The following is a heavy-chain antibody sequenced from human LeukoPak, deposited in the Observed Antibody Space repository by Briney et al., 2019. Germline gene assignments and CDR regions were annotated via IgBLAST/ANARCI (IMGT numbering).Heavy chain of an antibody. CDR1: GFPSINFA. J-gene: IGHJ6*04. D-gene: IGHD6-19*01. CDR3: AKEREQGLPALEI. CDR2: IWYDGTKS. Sequence: GGSLRLSRAASGFPSINFAMDGVRQAPGEGPEWVALIWYDGTKSFYADSVQGRFTISRDNSRNTLSLQMNSLRGDDTAVYYYAKEREQGLPALEIRGTGALVTVSS. V-gene: IGHV3-33*06.